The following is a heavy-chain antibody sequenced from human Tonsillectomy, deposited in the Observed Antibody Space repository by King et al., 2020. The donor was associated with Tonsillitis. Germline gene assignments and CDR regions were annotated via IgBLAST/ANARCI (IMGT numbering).Heavy chain of an antibody. Sequence: VQLVESGGGLVQPGGSLRLSCAASGFTFSNDLMHWVRQAPGKRLEYVSAISSDGGKTYYADSVKGRFTISRDNSKNTLSLQMGSLRVEDMAIYYCARSQDCRITNCYQAFDIWGQGTMVTVSS. CDR3: ARSQDCRITNCYQAFDI. D-gene: IGHD2-2*01. CDR1: GFTFSNDL. V-gene: IGHV3-64*07. J-gene: IGHJ3*02. CDR2: ISSDGGKT.